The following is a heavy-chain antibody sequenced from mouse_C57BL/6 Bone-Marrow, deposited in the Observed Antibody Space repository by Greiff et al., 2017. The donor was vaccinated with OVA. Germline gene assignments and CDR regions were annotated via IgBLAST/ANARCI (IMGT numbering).Heavy chain of an antibody. J-gene: IGHJ1*03. CDR1: GYTFTSYW. V-gene: IGHV1-55*01. CDR2: IYPGSGST. Sequence: QVHVKQPGAELVKPGASVKMSCKASGYTFTSYWITWVKQRPGQGLEWIGDIYPGSGSTNYNEKFKSKATLTVDTSSSTAYMQLSSLTSEDSAVYYCARYYYGGSPWYFDVWGTGTTVTVSS. D-gene: IGHD1-1*01. CDR3: ARYYYGGSPWYFDV.